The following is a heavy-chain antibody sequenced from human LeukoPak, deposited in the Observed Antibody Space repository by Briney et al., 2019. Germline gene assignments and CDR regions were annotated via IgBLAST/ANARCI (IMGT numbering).Heavy chain of an antibody. D-gene: IGHD3-16*01. CDR1: GFTFSSYS. J-gene: IGHJ4*02. CDR3: ARVNVCPRCHFDY. Sequence: GGSLRLSCAASGFTFSSYSMNWVRQAPGKGLEWVSYISSRSSTIYYADSVKGRFTISRDNAKNTLYLQMNSLRAEDTAVYYCARVNVCPRCHFDYWGQGTLVTVSS. V-gene: IGHV3-48*04. CDR2: ISSRSSTI.